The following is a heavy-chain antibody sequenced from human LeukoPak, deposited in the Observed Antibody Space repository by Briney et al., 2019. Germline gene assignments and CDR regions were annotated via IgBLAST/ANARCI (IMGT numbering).Heavy chain of an antibody. Sequence: ASVKVSCKASGYTFTSYGISWVRQAPGQGLEWMGWISAYNGNTKYAQKVQGRVTMTTDTSTSTAYVELRSLRSDDTAVYYCARGLGATTFADFDYWGQGTLVTVSS. J-gene: IGHJ4*02. CDR3: ARGLGATTFADFDY. D-gene: IGHD1-26*01. CDR1: GYTFTSYG. V-gene: IGHV1-18*01. CDR2: ISAYNGNT.